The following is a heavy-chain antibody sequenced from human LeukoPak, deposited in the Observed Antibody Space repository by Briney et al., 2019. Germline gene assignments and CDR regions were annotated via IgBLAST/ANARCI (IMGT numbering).Heavy chain of an antibody. J-gene: IGHJ5*02. CDR2: IYSTGSS. CDR1: GGSMSRYY. CDR3: ARDRWFDT. V-gene: IGHV4-4*07. Sequence: PSETLSLTCTVSGGSMSRYYWSWIRQAAGKAPEWIGRIYSTGSSDYNPSLQSRVTMSVDTSKNQFSLNVSTVTAADTAIYYCARDRWFDTWGQGTPVTVSS.